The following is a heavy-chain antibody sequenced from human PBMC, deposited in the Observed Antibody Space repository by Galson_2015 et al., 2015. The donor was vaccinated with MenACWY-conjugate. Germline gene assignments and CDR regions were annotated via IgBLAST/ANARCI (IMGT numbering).Heavy chain of an antibody. CDR2: INPGGSST. Sequence: SLRLSCAASGFIFNTYWMHWVRQAPGTGLVWVSRINPGGSSTTYADSVKDRFPISRDNAKDTLYPQMNRHRPEDPAVFYCTKTRVASCCFDSWGQSTLVTVAS. CDR3: TKTRVASCCFDS. D-gene: IGHD2-15*01. CDR1: GFIFNTYW. V-gene: IGHV3-74*01. J-gene: IGHJ4*02.